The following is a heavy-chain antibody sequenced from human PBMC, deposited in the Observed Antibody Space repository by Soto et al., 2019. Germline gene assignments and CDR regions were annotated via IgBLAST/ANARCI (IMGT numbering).Heavy chain of an antibody. J-gene: IGHJ4*02. CDR3: ARGGIVGAYYPEYYFDY. CDR2: IGTAGDT. V-gene: IGHV3-13*01. Sequence: GGSLRLSCAASGFTFSSYDMHWVRQATGKGLEWVSAIGTAGDTYYPGSVKGRFTISRENAKNSLYLQMNSLRAEDTAVYYCARGGIVGAYYPEYYFDYWGQGTLVTVSS. CDR1: GFTFSSYD. D-gene: IGHD1-26*01.